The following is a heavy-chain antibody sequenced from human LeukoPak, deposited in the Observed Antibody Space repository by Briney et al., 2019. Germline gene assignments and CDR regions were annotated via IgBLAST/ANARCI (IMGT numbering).Heavy chain of an antibody. J-gene: IGHJ6*02. Sequence: GGSLRLSCAASGFTFRYFWMSWVRQAPGKGLGWVANIKQDGFEKNYVDSVRGRFTISRDNAKNSLYLQMNSLRAEDTAVYYCARVEQQLAYYFYYYSMDVWGQGATVTVSS. CDR1: GFTFRYFW. CDR2: IKQDGFEK. CDR3: ARVEQQLAYYFYYYSMDV. V-gene: IGHV3-7*01. D-gene: IGHD6-13*01.